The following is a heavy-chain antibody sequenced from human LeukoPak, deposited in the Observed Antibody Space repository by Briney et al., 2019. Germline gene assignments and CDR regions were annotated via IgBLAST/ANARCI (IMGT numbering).Heavy chain of an antibody. CDR3: TAAPEWGPIGTYYFDY. CDR1: GFTFSNAW. V-gene: IGHV3-15*01. Sequence: GGSLRLSCAASGFTFSNAWMSWVRQAPGKGLEWVGRIKSKTDGGTTDYAAPVKGRFTISRDDSKNTLYLQMNSLKTEDTAVYYCTAAPEWGPIGTYYFDYWGQGTLVTVSS. D-gene: IGHD1-26*01. CDR2: IKSKTDGGTT. J-gene: IGHJ4*02.